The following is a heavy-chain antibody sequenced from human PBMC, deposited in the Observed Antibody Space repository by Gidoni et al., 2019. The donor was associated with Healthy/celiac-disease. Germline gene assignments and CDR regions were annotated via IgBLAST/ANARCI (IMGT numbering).Heavy chain of an antibody. D-gene: IGHD2-8*01. CDR1: GFTFSSYW. Sequence: EVQLVESGGGLVQPGGSLSLSCAASGFTFSSYWLSWGRQAPGKGLEWGANIKQDGSEKYYVDSVKGRFTISRDNAKNSLYLQMNSLRAEDTAVYYCARVGVLMVYAAFDYWGQGTLVTVSS. CDR2: IKQDGSEK. V-gene: IGHV3-7*05. CDR3: ARVGVLMVYAAFDY. J-gene: IGHJ4*02.